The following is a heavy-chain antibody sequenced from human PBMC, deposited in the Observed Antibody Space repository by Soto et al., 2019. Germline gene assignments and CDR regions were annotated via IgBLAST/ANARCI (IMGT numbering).Heavy chain of an antibody. J-gene: IGHJ6*03. V-gene: IGHV5-51*01. CDR1: GYSFTSYW. CDR2: IYPGDSDT. CDR3: ARLWGSGRSYYYYMDV. Sequence: GQSLKISCKGSGYSFTSYWIGWVRQMPGKGLEWMGIIYPGDSDTRYSPSFQGQVTISADKSISTAYLQWSSLKASDTAMYYCARLWGSGRSYYYYMDVWGKGTTVTVSS. D-gene: IGHD3-10*01.